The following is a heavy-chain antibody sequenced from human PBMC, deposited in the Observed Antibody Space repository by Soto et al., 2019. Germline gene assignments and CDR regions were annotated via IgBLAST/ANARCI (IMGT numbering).Heavy chain of an antibody. V-gene: IGHV4-4*07. J-gene: IGHJ3*02. D-gene: IGHD1-26*01. CDR3: AREGEWELLPGSFPI. Sequence: SETLSLTCTVSGGSISSYYWSWIRQPAGKGLEWIGRIYTSGSTNYNPSLKSRVTMSVDTSKNQFSLKLSSVTAADTAVYYCAREGEWELLPGSFPIWDQATMVTGSS. CDR1: GGSISSYY. CDR2: IYTSGST.